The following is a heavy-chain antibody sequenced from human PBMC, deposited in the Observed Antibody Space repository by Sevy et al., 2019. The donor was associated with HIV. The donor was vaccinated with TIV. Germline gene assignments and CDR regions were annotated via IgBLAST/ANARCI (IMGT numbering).Heavy chain of an antibody. CDR2: ISGSADAT. CDR3: VKEVSQYSYSDY. Sequence: GGSLRLSCAASGFTLSNYAMSWVRQTPGKGLEWVSAISGSADATYYTDSVKGRFTISRDNSKNTVYLQMNSLRAEDTAAYYCVKEVSQYSYSDYWGQGSLVTVSS. V-gene: IGHV3-23*01. J-gene: IGHJ4*02. D-gene: IGHD5-18*01. CDR1: GFTLSNYA.